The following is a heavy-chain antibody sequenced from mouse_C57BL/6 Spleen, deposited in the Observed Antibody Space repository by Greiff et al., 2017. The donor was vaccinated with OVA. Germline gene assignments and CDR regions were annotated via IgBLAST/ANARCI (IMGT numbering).Heavy chain of an antibody. D-gene: IGHD1-1*01. Sequence: EVQLQESGPELVKPGDSVKISCKASGYSFTGYFMNWVMQSHGKSLEWIGRINPYNGDTFYNQKFKGKATLTVDKSSSTAHMELRSLTSEDSAVYYCARRAVVDWYFDVWGTGTTVTVSS. J-gene: IGHJ1*03. CDR1: GYSFTGYF. CDR3: ARRAVVDWYFDV. V-gene: IGHV1-20*01. CDR2: INPYNGDT.